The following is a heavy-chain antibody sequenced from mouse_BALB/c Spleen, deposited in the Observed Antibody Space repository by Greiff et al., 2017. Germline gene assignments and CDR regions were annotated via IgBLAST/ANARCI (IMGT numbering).Heavy chain of an antibody. Sequence: VQLQQSGADLVKPGASVKLSCTASGFTFTSYWMHWVHLRPGQGLEWIGEINPRNGGTNYNEKFKRKATLTVDKSSSTAYMRLSSLTSEDSAVYYCTRGRFDYWGQGTTLTVSS. CDR2: INPRNGGT. CDR1: GFTFTSYW. CDR3: TRGRFDY. V-gene: IGHV1S81*02. J-gene: IGHJ2*01.